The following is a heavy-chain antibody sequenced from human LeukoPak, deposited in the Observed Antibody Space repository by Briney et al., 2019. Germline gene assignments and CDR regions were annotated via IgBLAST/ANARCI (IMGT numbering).Heavy chain of an antibody. CDR1: GFTFSSYA. Sequence: PGGSLRLSCSASGFTFSSYAMHWVRQAPGKGLEYVSAISSNGGSTYYADSVKGRFTISRDNSKNTLYLQMSSLGAEDTAVYYCVKDLDDILTGYFSDWGQGTLVTVSS. D-gene: IGHD3-9*01. V-gene: IGHV3-64D*06. CDR2: ISSNGGST. J-gene: IGHJ4*02. CDR3: VKDLDDILTGYFSD.